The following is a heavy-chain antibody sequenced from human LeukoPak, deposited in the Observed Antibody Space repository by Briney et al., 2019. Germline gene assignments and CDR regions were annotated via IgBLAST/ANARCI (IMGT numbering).Heavy chain of an antibody. D-gene: IGHD3-10*01. CDR1: GFIFYTYA. V-gene: IGHV3-23*01. Sequence: PGGSLRLSCAASGFIFYTYAMSWVRQAPGKGLEWVSTIRGSGESTHYADSVQGRFTISRDNSLYTVYLQMDSLRGDDTAVYYCAKDRISYTTSPGELSHWGQGTLVIVSS. CDR3: AKDRISYTTSPGELSH. CDR2: IRGSGEST. J-gene: IGHJ4*02.